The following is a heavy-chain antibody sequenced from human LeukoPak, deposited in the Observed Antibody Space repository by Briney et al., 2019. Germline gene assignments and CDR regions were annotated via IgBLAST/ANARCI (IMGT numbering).Heavy chain of an antibody. V-gene: IGHV3-30*02. CDR3: ATMAGTFDY. D-gene: IGHD1-1*01. J-gene: IGHJ4*02. Sequence: GGSLRLSCAASGFTSGFTFGNYAMSWVRQAPGKGLEWVAFIRYDGSNKYYADSVKGRFTISRDNSKNTLYLQMNSLRAEDTAVYYCATMAGTFDYWGQGTLVTVSS. CDR1: FTSGFTFGNYA. CDR2: IRYDGSNK.